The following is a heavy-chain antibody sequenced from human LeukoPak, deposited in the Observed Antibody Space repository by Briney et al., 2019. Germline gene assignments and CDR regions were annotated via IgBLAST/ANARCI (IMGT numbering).Heavy chain of an antibody. CDR3: ARTKGYYDFWSGYRTGFDP. D-gene: IGHD3-3*01. CDR2: INPNSGGT. V-gene: IGHV1-2*02. CDR1: GYTFTGYY. J-gene: IGHJ5*02. Sequence: ASVKVSCKASGYTFTGYYMHWVRQAPGQGLEWMGWINPNSGGTNYAQKFQGRVTMTRDTSISTAYMELSRLRSDDTAVYYCARTKGYYDFWSGYRTGFDPWGQGTLVTVSS.